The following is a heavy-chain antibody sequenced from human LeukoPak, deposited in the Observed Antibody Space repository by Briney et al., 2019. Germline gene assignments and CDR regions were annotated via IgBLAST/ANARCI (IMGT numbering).Heavy chain of an antibody. Sequence: SETLSLTCAVYGGSFSGYYWSWIRQPPGKGLEWIGEINHSGSTNYNPSLKSRVTISVDTSKNQFSLKLSSVTAADTAVYYCARGPSPSGDFSFGHWGQGTLVTVSS. J-gene: IGHJ4*02. CDR3: ARGPSPSGDFSFGH. V-gene: IGHV4-34*01. CDR2: INHSGST. CDR1: GGSFSGYY. D-gene: IGHD4-17*01.